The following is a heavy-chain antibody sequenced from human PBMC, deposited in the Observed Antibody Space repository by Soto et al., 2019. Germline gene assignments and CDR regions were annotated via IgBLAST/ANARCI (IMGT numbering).Heavy chain of an antibody. V-gene: IGHV1-8*01. CDR2: MNPNSGNT. D-gene: IGHD3-9*01. J-gene: IGHJ3*01. CDR3: ASTLTYYDILTGYYGHDAFDF. Sequence: ASVKVSCKASGYTFTSYDINWVRQATGQGLEWMGWMNPNSGNTGYAQKFQGRVTMTRNTSISTAYMELSSLRSEDTAVYYCASTLTYYDILTGYYGHDAFDFWGQGTMVTV. CDR1: GYTFTSYD.